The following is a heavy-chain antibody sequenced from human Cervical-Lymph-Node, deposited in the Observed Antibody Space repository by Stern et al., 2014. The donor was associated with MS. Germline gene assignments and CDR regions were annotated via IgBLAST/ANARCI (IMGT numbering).Heavy chain of an antibody. CDR2: IYYSGST. CDR3: ASGDRGSTFDY. V-gene: IGHV4-31*03. J-gene: IGHJ4*02. D-gene: IGHD3-10*01. CDR1: GGSISSGGYY. Sequence: QLQLQESGPGLVKPSQTLSLTCTVSGGSISSGGYYWSWIRQHPGKGLEWIGYIYYSGSTYYNPSLKSRVTLSVDTSKHPFSLKLSSVTAADTAVYYCASGDRGSTFDYWGQVTLVTVSS.